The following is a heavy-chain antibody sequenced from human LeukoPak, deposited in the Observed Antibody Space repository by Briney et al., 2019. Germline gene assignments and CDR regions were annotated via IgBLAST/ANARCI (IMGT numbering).Heavy chain of an antibody. CDR3: ARAPGGDFWSGYYDDY. CDR2: ISSNGGST. D-gene: IGHD3-3*01. Sequence: GGSLRLSCAASGFTFSDYYMSWIRQAPGKGLEYVSAISSNGGSTYYANSVKGRFTISRDNSKNTLYLQMGSLRAEDMAVYYCARAPGGDFWSGYYDDYWGQGTLVTVSS. CDR1: GFTFSDYY. V-gene: IGHV3-64*01. J-gene: IGHJ4*02.